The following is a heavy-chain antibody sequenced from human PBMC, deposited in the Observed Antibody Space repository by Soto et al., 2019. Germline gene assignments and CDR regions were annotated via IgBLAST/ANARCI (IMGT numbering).Heavy chain of an antibody. D-gene: IGHD3-22*01. Sequence: QVQLQESGPGLVKPSQTLSLTCTVSGGSISSGGYYWSWIRQHPGKGMEWIGYIYYSGSTYYNPSLKSRVTISVDTSKNQFSLKLSSVTAADTAVYYCAIYDSSGSRGFQHWGQGTLVTVSS. CDR3: AIYDSSGSRGFQH. CDR1: GGSISSGGYY. V-gene: IGHV4-31*03. CDR2: IYYSGST. J-gene: IGHJ1*01.